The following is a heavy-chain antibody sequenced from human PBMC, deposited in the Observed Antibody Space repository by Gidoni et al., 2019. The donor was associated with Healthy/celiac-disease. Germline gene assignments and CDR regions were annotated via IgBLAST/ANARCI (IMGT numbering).Heavy chain of an antibody. D-gene: IGHD3-22*01. CDR2: ISWNSGSI. CDR1: GFTFDDYA. CDR3: AKGAPRITMIVVLDY. J-gene: IGHJ4*02. V-gene: IGHV3-9*01. Sequence: EVQLVESGGGLVQPGRSLRLSCAASGFTFDDYAMHWVRQAPGKGLEWVSGISWNSGSIGYADSVKGRFTISRDNAKNSLYLQMNSLRAEDTALYYCAKGAPRITMIVVLDYWGQGTLVTVSS.